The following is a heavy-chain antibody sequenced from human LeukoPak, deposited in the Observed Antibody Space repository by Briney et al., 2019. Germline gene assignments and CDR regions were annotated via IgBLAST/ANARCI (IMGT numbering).Heavy chain of an antibody. Sequence: SGTLSLTCAVSGGSISSSNWWSWVRQPPGKGLEWIGEIYHRGNTNYNPSLKSRVTISVDKSKNQFSLTLRSVTAADTAVYYCARDRYDILTGWALYGMDVWGKGTTVTVSS. CDR3: ARDRYDILTGWALYGMDV. V-gene: IGHV4-4*02. J-gene: IGHJ6*04. D-gene: IGHD3-9*01. CDR1: GGSISSSNW. CDR2: IYHRGNT.